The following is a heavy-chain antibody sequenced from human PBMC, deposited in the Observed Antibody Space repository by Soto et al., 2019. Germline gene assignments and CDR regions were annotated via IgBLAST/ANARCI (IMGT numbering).Heavy chain of an antibody. Sequence: EVQLVESGGGLVQPGRSLSLSCAASGFTFDDYAMHWVRQVPGKGREWVSGINWNSGSIGYGDSVKGRFAISRDNAKNSLHLQMNSLSAEDTAFYYCVKDESINWYSGHFRHWGQGTLVTVSS. CDR3: VKDESINWYSGHFRH. V-gene: IGHV3-9*01. J-gene: IGHJ1*01. D-gene: IGHD6-13*01. CDR1: GFTFDDYA. CDR2: INWNSGSI.